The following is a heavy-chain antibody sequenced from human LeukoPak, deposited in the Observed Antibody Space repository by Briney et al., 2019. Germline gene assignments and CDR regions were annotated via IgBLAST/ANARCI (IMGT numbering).Heavy chain of an antibody. CDR1: GDSISSGANY. J-gene: IGHJ4*02. D-gene: IGHD3-10*01. Sequence: PSETLSLTCTVSGDSISSGANYWGWIRQHPGKGLEWIGYIYYRGSTYYSPSLKSRVTISLDTSKNQFSLNMASVTAADTAVYYCARAAPGPYYYGSGSYYNSYYLDYWGQGTLVTVSS. CDR2: IYYRGST. V-gene: IGHV4-31*03. CDR3: ARAAPGPYYYGSGSYYNSYYLDY.